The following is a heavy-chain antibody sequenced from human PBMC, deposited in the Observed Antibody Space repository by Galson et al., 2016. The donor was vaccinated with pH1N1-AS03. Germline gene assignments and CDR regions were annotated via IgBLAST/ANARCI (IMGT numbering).Heavy chain of an antibody. CDR1: GFTFSKTG. V-gene: IGHV3-21*01. D-gene: IGHD2-15*01. CDR3: VTDGTFGSTIEH. Sequence: SLRLSCAASGFTFSKTGVNWVRQAPGKGPEWVSSIDEGGSHPYSADSLQGRFTISRDNTKNSLFLHMNSLRAEDTAVYYCVTDGTFGSTIEHGGQGTLVSVSS. J-gene: IGHJ4*02. CDR2: IDEGGSHP.